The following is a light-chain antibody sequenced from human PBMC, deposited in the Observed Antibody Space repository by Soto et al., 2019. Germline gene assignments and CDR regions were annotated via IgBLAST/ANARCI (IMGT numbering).Light chain of an antibody. CDR1: QSVSSSH. J-gene: IGKJ1*01. CDR3: QQFLTSPRT. CDR2: GAS. V-gene: IGKV3-20*01. Sequence: EIVLTQSPGILSLSPGERATLSCRASQSVSSSHLAWYQQKPGQAPRLLMDGASSRATGIPDRFSGSGSGTEFTLTISRVEPEDFAVYHCQQFLTSPRTFGQGTKVEV.